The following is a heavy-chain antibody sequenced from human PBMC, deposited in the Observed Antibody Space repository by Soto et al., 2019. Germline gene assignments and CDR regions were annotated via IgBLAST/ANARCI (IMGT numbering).Heavy chain of an antibody. V-gene: IGHV3-33*01. Sequence: QVHLVDSGGGVVQPGGSLSLSCAGSGFIFSDYIMHWVRQAPGKGLEWVALIWSDGSSIHYADSVRGRFTISRDNSKNTLSLQMSSLTADDTAIYYCVREGRGSFDFWGRGTMVTVSS. CDR3: VREGRGSFDF. CDR2: IWSDGSSI. D-gene: IGHD5-12*01. J-gene: IGHJ3*01. CDR1: GFIFSDYI.